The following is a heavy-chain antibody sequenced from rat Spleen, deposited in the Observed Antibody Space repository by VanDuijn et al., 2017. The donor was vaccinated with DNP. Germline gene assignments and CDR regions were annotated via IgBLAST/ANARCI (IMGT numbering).Heavy chain of an antibody. CDR3: TRSLWGHYFDY. CDR2: INTQTGKP. Sequence: IQLVQSGPELKKPGEAVKISCKASGYTFTDYAMHWVKQTPGNVLKWMGLINTQTGKPTYADDVKQRFVFSLETSANTAFLQINNLNIEDTATYFCTRSLWGHYFDYWGQGLMVTVSS. V-gene: IGHV9-3*01. D-gene: IGHD3-2*01. CDR1: GYTFTDYA. J-gene: IGHJ2*01.